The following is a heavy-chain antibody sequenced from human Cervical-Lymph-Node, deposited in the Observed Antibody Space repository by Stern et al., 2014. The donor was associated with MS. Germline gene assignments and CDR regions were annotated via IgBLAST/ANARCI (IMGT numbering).Heavy chain of an antibody. CDR1: GDSVSSNRAT. CDR2: TYHRSRWYY. J-gene: IGHJ3*02. Sequence: VQLEESGPGLVKPSQTLSITCAISGDSVSSNRATWSWIRQSPSRGFEWLGRTYHRSRWYYDYAISVKSRVTISPDTSNNQFSLRLNSVTPEDTAVYYCARDVSSSPDAFDTWGLGTMVVVSS. V-gene: IGHV6-1*01. D-gene: IGHD6-6*01. CDR3: ARDVSSSPDAFDT.